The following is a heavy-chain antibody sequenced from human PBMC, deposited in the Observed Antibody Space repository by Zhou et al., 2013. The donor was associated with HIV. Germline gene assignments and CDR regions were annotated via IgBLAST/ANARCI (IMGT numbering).Heavy chain of an antibody. Sequence: QVQLQQWGAGLLKPSETLSLTCAVYGGSFSGYYWSWIRQTPEKGLEWIGEINHNGNTNYNPSLSGRVTMSVDTSKNQFSLKVGFMTAADTAVYYCARPDSSGWYFDSWGQGTLVTVSS. CDR1: GGSFSGYY. CDR3: ARPDSSGWYFDS. V-gene: IGHV4-34*02. D-gene: IGHD6-19*01. J-gene: IGHJ4*02. CDR2: INHNGNT.